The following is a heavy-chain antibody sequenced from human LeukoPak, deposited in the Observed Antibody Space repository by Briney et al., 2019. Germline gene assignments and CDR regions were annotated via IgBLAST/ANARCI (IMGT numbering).Heavy chain of an antibody. CDR2: IKSKTDGGTI. J-gene: IGHJ4*02. Sequence: KPGGSLRLSCAASGFTFSNAWMSWVRQAPGKGLEWIGRIKSKTDGGTIDYAAPVKGRFTISSDDSKNTLNLQMNSLKTEDTAVYYCVAGTGYSDFDYWGQGTLVTVSS. CDR1: GFTFSNAW. D-gene: IGHD3-9*01. CDR3: VAGTGYSDFDY. V-gene: IGHV3-15*01.